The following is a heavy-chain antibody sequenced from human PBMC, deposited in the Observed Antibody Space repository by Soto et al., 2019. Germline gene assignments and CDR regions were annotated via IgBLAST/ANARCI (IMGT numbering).Heavy chain of an antibody. D-gene: IGHD3-22*01. CDR3: ARVPRRNYYDSSGYYPGPARIDY. J-gene: IGHJ4*02. V-gene: IGHV4-59*12. CDR1: GGSISNYY. Sequence: PSETLSLTCTVSGGSISNYYWSWIRQPPGKGLEWIGYIYYSGSTNYNPSLKSRVTISVDTSKNQFSLKLSSVTAADTAVYYCARVPRRNYYDSSGYYPGPARIDYWGQGTLVTVSS. CDR2: IYYSGST.